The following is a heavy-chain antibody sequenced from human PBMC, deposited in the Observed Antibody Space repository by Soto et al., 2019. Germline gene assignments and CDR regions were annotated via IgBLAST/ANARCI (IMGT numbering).Heavy chain of an antibody. J-gene: IGHJ3*02. CDR2: INAGNGNT. V-gene: IGHV1-3*01. Sequence: ASVKVSCKASGYTFTSYAMHWVRQAPGQRLAWMGWINAGNGNTKYSQKFQGRVTITRDTSASTAYMELSSLRSEDTAVYYCASEAHQGIAFDIWGQGTMVTVSS. CDR1: GYTFTSYA. CDR3: ASEAHQGIAFDI.